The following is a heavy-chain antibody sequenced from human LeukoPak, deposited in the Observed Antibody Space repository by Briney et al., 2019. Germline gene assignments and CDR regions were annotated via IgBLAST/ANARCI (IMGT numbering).Heavy chain of an antibody. CDR3: AKMKVHPLPKCYMDV. V-gene: IGHV3-23*01. D-gene: IGHD2-15*01. J-gene: IGHJ6*01. CDR2: ISGSGDKK. CDR1: AVTFSGFA. Sequence: GGSLRLSCAASAVTFSGFAISWVRRTPGEGLEWVSGISGSGDKKLYAGSVKGGFTISRDNYKITLYLEMNSLRAEDTTIYYCAKMKVHPLPKCYMDVWGQGTTVTVSS.